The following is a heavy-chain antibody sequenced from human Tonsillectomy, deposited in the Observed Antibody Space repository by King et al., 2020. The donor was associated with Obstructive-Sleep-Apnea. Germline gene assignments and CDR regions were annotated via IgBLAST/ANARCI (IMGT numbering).Heavy chain of an antibody. Sequence: HVQLQESGPGLVKPSETLSLTCIVSSGSINNYYWSWIRQPPGKGLEGIGYIYYSGSTNYNSSLKTRVTISVDTSKNQFSLKLSSVTAADTAVYYCARHLLGRWGRGTLVTVSS. CDR3: ARHLLGR. J-gene: IGHJ4*02. CDR1: SGSINNYY. CDR2: IYYSGST. V-gene: IGHV4-59*08.